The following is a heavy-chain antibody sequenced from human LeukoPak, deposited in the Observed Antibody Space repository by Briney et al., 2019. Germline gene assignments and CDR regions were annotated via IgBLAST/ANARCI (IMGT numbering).Heavy chain of an antibody. V-gene: IGHV3-66*01. CDR2: IYSGGTT. CDR1: GFSVSTKY. J-gene: IGHJ4*02. D-gene: IGHD6-13*01. CDR3: ARDRGSSWYVDY. Sequence: GGSLRLSCAVSGFSVSTKYMSWVRQAPGKGLEWVSVIYSGGTTYYADSVKGRFTISRDNAKNSLYLQMNSLRAEDTAVYYCARDRGSSWYVDYWGQGTLVTVSS.